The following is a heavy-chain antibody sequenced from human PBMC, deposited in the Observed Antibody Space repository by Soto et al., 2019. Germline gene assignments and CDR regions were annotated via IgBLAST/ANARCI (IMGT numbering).Heavy chain of an antibody. D-gene: IGHD3-3*01. CDR3: ARFGYYDFWSGYNYGMDV. Sequence: GSLRLSCAASGFTFSGYEMNWVRQAPGKGLEWVSYISSSGSTIYYADSVKGRFTISRDNAKNSLYLQMSSLRAEDTAVYYCARFGYYDFWSGYNYGMDVWGQGTTVTVSS. CDR2: ISSSGSTI. J-gene: IGHJ6*02. V-gene: IGHV3-48*03. CDR1: GFTFSGYE.